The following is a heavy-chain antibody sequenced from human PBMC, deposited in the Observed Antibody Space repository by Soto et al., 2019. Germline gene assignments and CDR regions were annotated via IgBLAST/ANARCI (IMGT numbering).Heavy chain of an antibody. V-gene: IGHV3-9*03. Sequence: EVQLVESGGGVVQHVKSLRLSCSASGFTFDDYAIHWVRQAPGKGLEWVSGISWNSGSIGYADSVKGRFTISRDNAKNSLYLQMNSLRADDLALYYCAKDIFGDYQCSMYVWGNGTKVIVS. J-gene: IGHJ6*03. CDR1: GFTFDDYA. CDR3: AKDIFGDYQCSMYV. CDR2: ISWNSGSI. D-gene: IGHD4-17*01.